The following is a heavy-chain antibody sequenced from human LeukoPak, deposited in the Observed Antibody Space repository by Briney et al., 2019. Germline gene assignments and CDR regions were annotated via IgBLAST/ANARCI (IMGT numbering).Heavy chain of an antibody. Sequence: PSETLSLTCSVSGDSVSRSDSYWDWIRQPPGKGLEWIGTIYYSGRTYYSPSLKSRVTLSVDPSNHPFSLTLRPVTAADTAVYYCARRRYYDGSGYLEWGQGTLLSVSS. CDR1: GDSVSRSDSY. CDR3: ARRRYYDGSGYLE. J-gene: IGHJ1*01. CDR2: IYYSGRT. V-gene: IGHV4-39*01. D-gene: IGHD3-22*01.